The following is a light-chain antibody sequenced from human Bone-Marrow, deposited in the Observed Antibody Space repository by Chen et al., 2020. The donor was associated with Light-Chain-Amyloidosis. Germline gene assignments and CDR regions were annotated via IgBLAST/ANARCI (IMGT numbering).Light chain of an antibody. V-gene: IGLV6-57*01. CDR1: SGSIATNY. Sequence: FMLTQPHSVSESPGPTRIISCTRSSGSIATNYEQWYQQRPGSSPTTVIYEDDQRPSGVPDRFSGSIDRSSNSASLTISGLKTEDEADYYCQSYQGSSQGVFGGGTKLTVL. CDR3: QSYQGSSQGV. CDR2: EDD. J-gene: IGLJ3*02.